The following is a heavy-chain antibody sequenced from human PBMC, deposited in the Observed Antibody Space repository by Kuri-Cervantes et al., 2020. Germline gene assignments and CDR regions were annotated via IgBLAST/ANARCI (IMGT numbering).Heavy chain of an antibody. CDR3: ARGYYGSGSYSIFYYYGMEG. V-gene: IGHV1-2*02. CDR2: INPNSGGT. CDR1: FNTISGYY. J-gene: IGHJ6*02. D-gene: IGHD3-10*01. Sequence: RLSSFNTISGYYMHWVRQAPGQGLEWMGWINPNSGGTNYAQKFQGRVTMTRDTSISTAYMELSRLRSDDTAVYYCARGYYGSGSYSIFYYYGMEGLGQGNTVTVSS.